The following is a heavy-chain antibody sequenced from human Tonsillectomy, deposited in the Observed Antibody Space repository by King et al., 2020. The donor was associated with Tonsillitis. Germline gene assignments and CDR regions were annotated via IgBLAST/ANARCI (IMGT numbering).Heavy chain of an antibody. V-gene: IGHV3-23*04. CDR3: AKPNYDSSGYYYAY. J-gene: IGHJ4*02. CDR2: ISGSGGST. D-gene: IGHD3-22*01. Sequence: VQLVESGGGLVQPGGSLRLSCAASGFAFRTSAMSWVRQAPGKGLEWVSAISGSGGSTYYADSVKGRFPISRDNSKNTLYLQMNSLRAEDTAIYYCAKPNYDSSGYYYAYWGQGTLVTVSS. CDR1: GFAFRTSA.